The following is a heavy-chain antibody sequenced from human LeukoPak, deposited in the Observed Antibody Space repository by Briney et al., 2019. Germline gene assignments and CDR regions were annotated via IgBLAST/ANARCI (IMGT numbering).Heavy chain of an antibody. CDR2: IIPILGIA. V-gene: IGHV1-69*04. J-gene: IGHJ2*01. CDR3: ARDSTRVTMMIYGDAEASFDL. D-gene: IGHD3-22*01. Sequence: GASVKVSCKASGGTFSSYAISWVRQAPGQGLEWMGRIIPILGIANYAQKFQGRVTITADKSTSTAYMELSSLRSEDTAVYYCARDSTRVTMMIYGDAEASFDLWGRGTLVTVSS. CDR1: GGTFSSYA.